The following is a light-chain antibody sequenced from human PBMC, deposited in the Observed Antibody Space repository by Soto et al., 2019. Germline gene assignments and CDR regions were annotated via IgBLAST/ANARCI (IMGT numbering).Light chain of an antibody. CDR2: DTS. J-gene: IGKJ1*01. CDR1: QSVSSY. CDR3: QQSSAWPLT. V-gene: IGKV3-11*01. Sequence: EIVLTQSPATVSLSPGDRATLSCRASQSVSSYFAWYQQKPGQAPRLLIYDTSNRATGIPARFSGSGSGTDFTLTISGLELEDFAVYYCQQSSAWPLTFGQGTRVEIK.